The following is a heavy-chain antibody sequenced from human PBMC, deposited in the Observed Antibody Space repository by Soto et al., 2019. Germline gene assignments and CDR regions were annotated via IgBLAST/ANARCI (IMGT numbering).Heavy chain of an antibody. D-gene: IGHD4-17*01. J-gene: IGHJ4*02. Sequence: SETLSLTCTVSGGSISSYYWSWIRQPPGKGLEWIGYIYYSGSTNYNPSLKSRVTISVDTSKNQFSLKLSSVTAADTAVYYCARGDYGDYYFDYWGQGTLVTVSS. CDR1: GGSISSYY. CDR3: ARGDYGDYYFDY. CDR2: IYYSGST. V-gene: IGHV4-59*01.